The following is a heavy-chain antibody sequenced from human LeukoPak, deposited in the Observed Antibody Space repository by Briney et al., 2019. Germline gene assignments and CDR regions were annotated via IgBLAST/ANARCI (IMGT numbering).Heavy chain of an antibody. J-gene: IGHJ4*02. V-gene: IGHV3-21*01. CDR3: ASMTTVTTEGY. CDR1: GFTFSSYS. D-gene: IGHD4-17*01. CDR2: ISSSSSYI. Sequence: TGGSLRLSCAASGFTFSSYSMKWVRQAPGKGLEWVSSISSSSSYIYYADSVKGRFTISRDNAKNSLYLQMNSLRAEDTAVYYCASMTTVTTEGYWGQGTLVAVSS.